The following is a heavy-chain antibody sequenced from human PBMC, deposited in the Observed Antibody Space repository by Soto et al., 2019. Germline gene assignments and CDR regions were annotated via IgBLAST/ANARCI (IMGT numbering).Heavy chain of an antibody. D-gene: IGHD3-22*01. CDR2: VSDTGLST. J-gene: IGHJ5*01. CDR3: AKSFYDSSGFDS. Sequence: GGSLRLSCAASGFTFRSYALSWVRQAPGKGLEWVSTVSDTGLSTYYAGSVTGRFTISRDNSRNTLYLQMNGLRAEDTAVYYCAKSFYDSSGFDSWGLGTLVTVPS. CDR1: GFTFRSYA. V-gene: IGHV3-23*01.